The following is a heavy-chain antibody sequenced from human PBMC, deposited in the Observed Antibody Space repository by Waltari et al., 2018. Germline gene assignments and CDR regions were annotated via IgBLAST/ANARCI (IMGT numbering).Heavy chain of an antibody. CDR3: AKAGDTAMVTWDYMDV. J-gene: IGHJ6*03. CDR2: IRRSSSYI. V-gene: IGHV3-21*01. Sequence: EVQLVESGGGLVQPGGSLRLSCVASGFSFSSYSFIWVRQAPGKGLRGVSTIRRSSSYIYYADAVEGRFTISRDSAKNSLHLQMNSLRAEDTAVYYCAKAGDTAMVTWDYMDVWGKGTTVTVSS. CDR1: GFSFSSYS. D-gene: IGHD5-18*01.